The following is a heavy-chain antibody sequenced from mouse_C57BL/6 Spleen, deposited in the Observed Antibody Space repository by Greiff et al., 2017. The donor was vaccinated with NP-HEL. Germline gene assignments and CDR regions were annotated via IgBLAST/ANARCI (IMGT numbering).Heavy chain of an antibody. CDR3: ARRGPYSYSFDY. V-gene: IGHV1-82*01. D-gene: IGHD2-12*01. CDR2: IYPGDGDT. Sequence: VQLQQSGPELVKPGASVKISCKASGYAFSSSWMNWVKQRPGKGLEWIGRIYPGDGDTNYNGKFKGKATLTADKSSSTAYMQLSSLTSEDSAFYFSARRGPYSYSFDYWGQGTTLSVSS. J-gene: IGHJ2*01. CDR1: GYAFSSSW.